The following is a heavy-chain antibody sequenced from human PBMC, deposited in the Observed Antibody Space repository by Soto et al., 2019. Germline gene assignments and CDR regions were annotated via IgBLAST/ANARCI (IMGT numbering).Heavy chain of an antibody. J-gene: IGHJ4*02. D-gene: IGHD3-10*01. V-gene: IGHV3-33*01. CDR3: ARYGSGSYTD. Sequence: QVQLVESGGGVVQPGRSLRLSCAASGFTFSSYGMHWVRQAPGKGLEWVAGIWYDGSNKYYADSVKGRFTISRDNSKNTLYLQMNSLRAEDTAVYYCARYGSGSYTDWGQGTLVTVSS. CDR1: GFTFSSYG. CDR2: IWYDGSNK.